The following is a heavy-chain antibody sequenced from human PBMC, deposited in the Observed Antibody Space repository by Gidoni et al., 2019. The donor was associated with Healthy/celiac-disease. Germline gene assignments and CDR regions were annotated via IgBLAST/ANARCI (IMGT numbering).Heavy chain of an antibody. V-gene: IGHV4-59*01. J-gene: IGHJ5*02. CDR1: GGSISSYY. CDR2: IYYSGST. Sequence: QVQLQESGPGLVKPSETLSLTCTVSGGSISSYYWSWIRQPPGKGLEWIGYIYYSGSTNYNPSLKSRVTISVDTSKNQFSLKLSSVTAADTAVYYCAREGIAAAAPVDPWGQGTLVTVSS. CDR3: AREGIAAAAPVDP. D-gene: IGHD6-13*01.